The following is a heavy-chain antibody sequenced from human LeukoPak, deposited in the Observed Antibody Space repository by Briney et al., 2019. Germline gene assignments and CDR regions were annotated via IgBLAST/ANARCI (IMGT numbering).Heavy chain of an antibody. CDR1: GYTFTSYD. Sequence: ASVNVSCKASGYTFTSYDINWVRQATGQGLEWMGWMDLKSGSTGYAQKFQGRVTMTRNTSISTAYLELSSLRSEDTAVYYCARDASGSSGFEPWFDPWGQGTLVTVSS. J-gene: IGHJ5*02. CDR2: MDLKSGST. CDR3: ARDASGSSGFEPWFDP. V-gene: IGHV1-8*01. D-gene: IGHD3-10*01.